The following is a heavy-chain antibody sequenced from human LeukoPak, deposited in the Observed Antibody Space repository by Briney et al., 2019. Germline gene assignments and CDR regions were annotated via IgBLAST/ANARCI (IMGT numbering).Heavy chain of an antibody. CDR2: IIPLFGTA. CDR3: ATFREERYGSGYYFDC. CDR1: GGTFSSYA. Sequence: SLKVSCKASGGTFSSYAISWVRQAPGQGLVWMGGIIPLFGTANYAQKFQGRVTITAHKPTSTAYVELSSLRSEDTAVYYCATFREERYGSGYYFDCWGQGALVTVSS. V-gene: IGHV1-69*06. J-gene: IGHJ4*02. D-gene: IGHD3-10*01.